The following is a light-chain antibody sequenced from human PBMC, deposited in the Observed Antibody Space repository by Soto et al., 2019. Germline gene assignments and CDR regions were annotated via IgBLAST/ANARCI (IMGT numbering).Light chain of an antibody. Sequence: DIHITHSPSTLPASLVDRVAVTCRASQSISSWLAWYQQKPGKAPKLLIYDASSLESGVPSRFSGSGSGTEFTLTITSLQAEDFATYYCQQLSMYPSTFGGGTKVDIK. CDR3: QQLSMYPST. CDR2: DAS. CDR1: QSISSW. V-gene: IGKV1-5*01. J-gene: IGKJ4*01.